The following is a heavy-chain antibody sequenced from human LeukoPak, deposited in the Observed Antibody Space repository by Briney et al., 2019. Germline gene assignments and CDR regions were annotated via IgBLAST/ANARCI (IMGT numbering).Heavy chain of an antibody. CDR1: GFTVSSNY. Sequence: HPGGSLRLSCAASGFTVSSNYMNWVRQAPGKGLEWVSLIYSGSTIYYADSVKGRFTISRDNAKNSLYLQMNSLRAEDTAVYYCARDRYYDSSGYYGYWGQGTLVTVSS. J-gene: IGHJ4*02. CDR3: ARDRYYDSSGYYGY. V-gene: IGHV3-53*01. D-gene: IGHD3-22*01. CDR2: IYSGSTI.